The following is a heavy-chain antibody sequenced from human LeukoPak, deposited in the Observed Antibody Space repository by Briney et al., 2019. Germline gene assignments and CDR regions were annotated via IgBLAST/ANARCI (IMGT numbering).Heavy chain of an antibody. CDR2: ISHDGSNK. CDR3: ARDQGIAAYLFDY. CDR1: GFIFSNYA. V-gene: IGHV3-30-3*01. Sequence: GGSLRLSCAASGFIFSNYAMSWVSQAPGKGLEWVAVISHDGSNKYYADSVKGRFTISRDNSKNTLYLQMNSLRAEDTAVYYCARDQGIAAYLFDYWGQGTLVTVSS. J-gene: IGHJ4*02. D-gene: IGHD6-13*01.